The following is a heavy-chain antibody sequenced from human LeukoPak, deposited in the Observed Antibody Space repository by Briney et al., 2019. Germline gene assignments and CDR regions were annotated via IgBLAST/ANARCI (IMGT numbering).Heavy chain of an antibody. J-gene: IGHJ5*02. V-gene: IGHV3-11*04. CDR3: ATDGAGFDT. CDR1: GFTFSDYY. Sequence: GGSLRLSCAASGFTFSDYYMSWIRQAPGKGLEWISYINIGGTNTHYADSVKGRFTISRDNAKKSLYLQMNNLRAEDTAVYYCATDGAGFDTWGQGVLVTVSS. CDR2: INIGGTNT.